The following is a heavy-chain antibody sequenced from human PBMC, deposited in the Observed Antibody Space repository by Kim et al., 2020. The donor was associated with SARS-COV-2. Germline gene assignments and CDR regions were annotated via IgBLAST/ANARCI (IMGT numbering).Heavy chain of an antibody. J-gene: IGHJ4*02. CDR1: GFSFSTFE. D-gene: IGHD1-26*01. CDR2: ISPNGAQT. CDR3: AKGSLFDW. V-gene: IGHV3-23*01. Sequence: GGSLRLSCAASGFSFSTFEMSWGRQAPGKGLEWVSTISPNGAQTHYADSVKGRFTISRDNSQNTLYLQMNSLRVEDTATYFCAKGSLFDWWCQGTLVTVSS.